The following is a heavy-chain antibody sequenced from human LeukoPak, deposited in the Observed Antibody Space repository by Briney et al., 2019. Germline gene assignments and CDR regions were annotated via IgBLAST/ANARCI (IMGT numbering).Heavy chain of an antibody. Sequence: NPSETLSLTCTVSGGSISSYYWSWIRQPPGKGLEWIGYIYYSGSTNYNPSLKSRVTISVDTSKNQFSLKLSSVTAADTAVYYCARVGSTGSSDAFDIWGQGTMVTVSS. D-gene: IGHD6-6*01. CDR1: GGSISSYY. V-gene: IGHV4-59*01. CDR2: IYYSGST. CDR3: ARVGSTGSSDAFDI. J-gene: IGHJ3*02.